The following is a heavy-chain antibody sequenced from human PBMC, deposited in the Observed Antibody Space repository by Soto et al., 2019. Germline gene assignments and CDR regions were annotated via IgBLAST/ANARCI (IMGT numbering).Heavy chain of an antibody. J-gene: IGHJ4*02. CDR3: AHKGDGYRGFKY. V-gene: IGHV2-5*02. CDR1: GFSLSTSGVG. Sequence: QIALKESGPTLVKPTQTLTLTCTFSGFSLSTSGVGVGWIRQPPGKALEWLTLIYRDDDKRYSPSLKSRLSLTKDTSKNQVVLTMTSMDPVDTGTYYCAHKGDGYRGFKYWGQGTLVTVSS. CDR2: IYRDDDK. D-gene: IGHD5-12*01.